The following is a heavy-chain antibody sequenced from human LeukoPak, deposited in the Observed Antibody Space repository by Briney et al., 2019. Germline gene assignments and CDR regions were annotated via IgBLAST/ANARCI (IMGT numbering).Heavy chain of an antibody. D-gene: IGHD6-13*01. J-gene: IGHJ6*03. V-gene: IGHV4-30-4*01. Sequence: SQTLSLTCTVSGGSISSGDYYWSWIRQPPGKGLEWIGYIYYSGSTYYNPSLKSRVTISVDTSKNQFSLKLSSVTAADTAVYYCARDGAAARSYYYYYMDVWGKGTTVTVSS. CDR1: GGSISSGDYY. CDR3: ARDGAAARSYYYYYMDV. CDR2: IYYSGST.